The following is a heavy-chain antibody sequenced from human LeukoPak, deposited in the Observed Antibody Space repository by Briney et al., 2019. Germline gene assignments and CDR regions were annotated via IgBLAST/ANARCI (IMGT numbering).Heavy chain of an antibody. J-gene: IGHJ2*01. V-gene: IGHV3-74*01. D-gene: IGHD4-17*01. CDR1: EFTLSTYC. CDR2: ICPDVRRK. CDR3: ARDAGGDARDWYFDL. Sequence: GGSLRLSCAASEFTLSTYCIHWVRQAPGKGLVWVSRICPDVRRKGYADSVEGRFTISRDYAKSTLYLHMNSLRAEDSARYYCARDAGGDARDWYFDLWGRGTLVAVSS.